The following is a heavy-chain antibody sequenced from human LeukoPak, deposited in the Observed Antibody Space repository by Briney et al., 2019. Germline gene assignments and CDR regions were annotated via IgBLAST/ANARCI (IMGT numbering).Heavy chain of an antibody. J-gene: IGHJ5*02. D-gene: IGHD2-2*01. CDR1: GFTFSDYY. V-gene: IGHV3-11*04. CDR2: ISSSGSTI. Sequence: PGGSLRLSCAASGFTFSDYYMGWLRQAPGKGLEWVSYISSSGSTIYYADSVKGRFTISRDNAKNSLYLQMNSLRAEDTAVYYCARVGGYCSSTSCWGENWFDPWGQGTLVTVSS. CDR3: ARVGGYCSSTSCWGENWFDP.